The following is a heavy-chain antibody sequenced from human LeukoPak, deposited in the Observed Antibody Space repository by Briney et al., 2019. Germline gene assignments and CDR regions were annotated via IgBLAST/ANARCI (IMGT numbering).Heavy chain of an antibody. CDR3: ARAGASYSFDY. CDR1: GASISSYY. Sequence: PETLSLTCSVSGASISSYYWSWLRQPPGKGLEWIGYLFHSGSTNYNPSLKSRVTISVDTSKNQFSLKLNSVTAADTAVYYCARAGASYSFDYWGQGTLVTVSS. D-gene: IGHD2-21*01. V-gene: IGHV4-59*01. J-gene: IGHJ4*02. CDR2: LFHSGST.